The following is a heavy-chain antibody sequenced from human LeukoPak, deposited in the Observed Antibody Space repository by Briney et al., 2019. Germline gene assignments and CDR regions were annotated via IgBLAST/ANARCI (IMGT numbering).Heavy chain of an antibody. CDR3: ARLGAFSDSSGYHWYFDL. Sequence: GGSLRLSCAASGFTFSDYWVSWVRQAPGRGLEWVANINQGGTEKYFVDSLRGRFTVSRDNAKNSLYLQMNSLGAEDTAVYYCARLGAFSDSSGYHWYFDLWGRDTLVTVSS. CDR2: INQGGTEK. D-gene: IGHD3-22*01. CDR1: GFTFSDYW. J-gene: IGHJ2*01. V-gene: IGHV3-7*01.